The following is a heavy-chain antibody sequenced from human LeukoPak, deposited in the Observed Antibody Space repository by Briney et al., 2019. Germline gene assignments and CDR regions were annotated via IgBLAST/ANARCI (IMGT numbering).Heavy chain of an antibody. Sequence: ASVKVSCKASGYTFTSYGISWVRQAPGRGLEWMGWISAYNGNTNYAQKLQGRVTMTTDTSTSTAYMELRSLRSDDTAVYYCARDPVVYNQSPVFDYWGQGTLVTVSS. D-gene: IGHD2-8*02. CDR3: ARDPVVYNQSPVFDY. V-gene: IGHV1-18*01. CDR1: GYTFTSYG. CDR2: ISAYNGNT. J-gene: IGHJ4*02.